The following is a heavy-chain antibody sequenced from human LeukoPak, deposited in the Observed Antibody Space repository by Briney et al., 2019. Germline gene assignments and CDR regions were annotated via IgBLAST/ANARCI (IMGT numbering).Heavy chain of an antibody. D-gene: IGHD2-2*01. CDR1: GYSFTSYW. CDR2: IYPGDSDT. J-gene: IGHJ6*03. Sequence: GESLKISCKASGYSFTSYWVGWVRQMPGKGLEWMGIIYPGDSDTRYSPSFQGQVTISADKSISTAYLQWSSLKASDTAMYYCARSRYCSSASCLNYYYYYYMDVWGKGTTVTVSS. CDR3: ARSRYCSSASCLNYYYYYYMDV. V-gene: IGHV5-51*01.